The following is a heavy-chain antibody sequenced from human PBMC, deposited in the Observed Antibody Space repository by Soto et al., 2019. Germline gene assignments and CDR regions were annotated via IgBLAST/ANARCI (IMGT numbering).Heavy chain of an antibody. CDR2: ISGSGITA. D-gene: IGHD2-15*01. V-gene: IGHV3-23*01. CDR1: GFIFTGYA. Sequence: GGSLRLSAAAFGFIFTGYAMSWVRQAAGKGLVWVSAISGSGITAYYADSVKGRFTFSRDNSKKTMYLQMNSLRAEDTVVYYCARGYCSGGSCYTYSYYGMDVWGQGT. J-gene: IGHJ6*02. CDR3: ARGYCSGGSCYTYSYYGMDV.